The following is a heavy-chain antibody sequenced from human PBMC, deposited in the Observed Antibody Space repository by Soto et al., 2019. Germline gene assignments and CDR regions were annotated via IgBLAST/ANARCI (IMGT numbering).Heavy chain of an antibody. J-gene: IGHJ4*02. D-gene: IGHD3-16*01. CDR1: GFTFSSYS. CDR2: IYSKGSSI. Sequence: GGSLRLSCAASGFTFSSYSMNRVRQAPGKGLESVSDIYSKGSSIHYADSVKGRFTISTDNSKNSLNLQMSSLRAEDTAVYYCVRDLWGFESWGQGTLVTVSS. CDR3: VRDLWGFES. V-gene: IGHV3-48*01.